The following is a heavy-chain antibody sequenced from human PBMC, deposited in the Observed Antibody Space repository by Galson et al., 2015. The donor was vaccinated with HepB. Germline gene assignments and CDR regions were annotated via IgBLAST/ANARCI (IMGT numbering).Heavy chain of an antibody. V-gene: IGHV3-33*01. D-gene: IGHD1-1*01. Sequence: SLRLSCAASGFAFRNFGMHWVRQAPGKGLEWVAVIWYDDGGRKVYADSVKGRFTISKDNSKNTLYPEMNSLRVEDTAVYYCTRGPRVQLERVDYWGQGTLVTVSS. CDR2: IWYDDGGRK. CDR3: TRGPRVQLERVDY. J-gene: IGHJ4*02. CDR1: GFAFRNFG.